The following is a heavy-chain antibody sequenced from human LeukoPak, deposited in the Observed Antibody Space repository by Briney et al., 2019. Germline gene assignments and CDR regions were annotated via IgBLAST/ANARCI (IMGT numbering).Heavy chain of an antibody. CDR3: ARAFYERYTWFDP. J-gene: IGHJ5*02. CDR1: GYSISSGYY. Sequence: SETLSLTCTVSGYSISSGYYWGWIRQPPGKGLEWIGSIYHSGSTYYNPSLKSRVTISVDTSKNQFSLKLSSVTAADTAVYYCARAFYERYTWFDPWGQGTLVTVSS. V-gene: IGHV4-38-2*02. D-gene: IGHD3-3*01. CDR2: IYHSGST.